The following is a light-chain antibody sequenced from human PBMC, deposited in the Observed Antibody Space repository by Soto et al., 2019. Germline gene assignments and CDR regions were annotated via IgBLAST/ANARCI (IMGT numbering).Light chain of an antibody. V-gene: IGLV2-11*01. CDR2: DVN. CDR1: SNDVGRFDY. J-gene: IGLJ1*01. Sequence: QSVRTQPRCVSGSPGQSFTISCTGTSNDVGRFDYVSWYQQHPGKAPKVIIYDVNERPSGVPNRFSGSKSGNTASLTISGLQAEDEADYYCCSYAGSSTPYVFGTGTKVTVL. CDR3: CSYAGSSTPYV.